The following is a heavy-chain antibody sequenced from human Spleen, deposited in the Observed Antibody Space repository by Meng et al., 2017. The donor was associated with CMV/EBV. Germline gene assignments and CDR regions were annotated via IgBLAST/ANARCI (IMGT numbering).Heavy chain of an antibody. J-gene: IGHJ4*02. CDR3: ARAHQYCSSTSCYPGY. D-gene: IGHD2-2*01. Sequence: ASVKVSCKASGYTFTGYYMNWVRQAPGQGLEWMGWVNANSGAKDYAQKFQGRVTMTRDTSISTAYMELSRLRSDDTAVYYCARAHQYCSSTSCYPGYWGQGTLVTVSS. V-gene: IGHV1-2*02. CDR1: GYTFTGYY. CDR2: VNANSGAK.